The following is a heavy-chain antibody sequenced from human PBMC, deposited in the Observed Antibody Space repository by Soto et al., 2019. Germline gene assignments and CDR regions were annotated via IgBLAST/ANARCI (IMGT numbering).Heavy chain of an antibody. D-gene: IGHD4-17*01. J-gene: IGHJ3*02. CDR3: ARDLRGGDYGGDDAFDT. V-gene: IGHV4-4*02. Sequence: KPSETLSLTCAVSGGSISSSNWWSWVRQPPGKGLEWIGEIYHSGSTNYNPSLKSRVTISVDKSKNQFSLKLSSVTAADTAVYYCARDLRGGDYGGDDAFDTWGQGTMVTVSS. CDR2: IYHSGST. CDR1: GGSISSSNW.